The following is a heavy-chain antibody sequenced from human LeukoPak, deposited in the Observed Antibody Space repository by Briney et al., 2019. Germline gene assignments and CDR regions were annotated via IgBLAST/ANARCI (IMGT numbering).Heavy chain of an antibody. V-gene: IGHV3-23*01. Sequence: SGGSLRLSCAASGFTFSSYAMSWVRQAPGKGLEWVSAISGSGGSTYYADSVKGWFTISRDNSKNTLYLQMNRLKTEDTAMYYCTTDHIVVVTAIDDYWGQGTLVTVSS. J-gene: IGHJ4*02. D-gene: IGHD2-21*02. CDR1: GFTFSSYA. CDR3: TTDHIVVVTAIDDY. CDR2: ISGSGGST.